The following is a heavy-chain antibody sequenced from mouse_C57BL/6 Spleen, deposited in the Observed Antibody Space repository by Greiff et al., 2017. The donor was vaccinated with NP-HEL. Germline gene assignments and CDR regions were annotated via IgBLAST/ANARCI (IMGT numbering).Heavy chain of an antibody. D-gene: IGHD1-1*01. J-gene: IGHJ2*01. CDR1: GYAFSSSW. V-gene: IGHV1-82*01. CDR2: IYPGDGDT. Sequence: VQLQESGPELVKPGASVKISCKASGYAFSSSWMNWVKQRPGKGLEWIGRIYPGDGDTNYNGKFKGKATLTADKSSSTAYMQLSSLTSEDSAVYFCARTSITTVVATGFDYWGQGTTLTVSS. CDR3: ARTSITTVVATGFDY.